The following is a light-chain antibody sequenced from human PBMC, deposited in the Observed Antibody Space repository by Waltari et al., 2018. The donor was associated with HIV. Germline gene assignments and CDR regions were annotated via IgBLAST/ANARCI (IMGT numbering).Light chain of an antibody. CDR2: EVT. Sequence: SALTHPPSVSGSLGQSVTIHCTGTSSDIWAYHRVSWYQQSPGTAPKHIIYEVTHRPSGVPVRFSGSKSGNTASLTISGLQADDEADYYCSSYTTSSTWVFGGGTKLTVL. J-gene: IGLJ3*02. CDR1: SSDIWAYHR. V-gene: IGLV2-18*02. CDR3: SSYTTSSTWV.